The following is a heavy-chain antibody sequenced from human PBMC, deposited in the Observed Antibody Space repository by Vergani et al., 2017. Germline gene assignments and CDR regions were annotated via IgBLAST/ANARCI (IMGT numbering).Heavy chain of an antibody. CDR3: ARDPGIAARPLHDAFDI. J-gene: IGHJ3*02. D-gene: IGHD6-6*01. CDR1: GFTFSSYG. Sequence: QVQLVESGGGVVQPGGSLRLSCAASGFTFSSYGMHWVRQAPGKGLEWVAVIWYDGSNKYYADSVKGRFTISRDNSKNTLYLQMNSLRAEDTAVYYCARDPGIAARPLHDAFDIWGQGTMVTVSS. CDR2: IWYDGSNK. V-gene: IGHV3-33*01.